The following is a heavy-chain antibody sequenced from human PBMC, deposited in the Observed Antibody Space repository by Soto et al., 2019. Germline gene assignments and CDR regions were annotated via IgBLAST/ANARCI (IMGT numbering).Heavy chain of an antibody. D-gene: IGHD2-2*01. CDR3: ARGGYCSSTGCENGYYYYGMDV. Sequence: ASVKVSCTASGYTFTSYGISWVRQAPGQGLEWMGWISAYNGNTNYAQKLQGRVTMTTDTSTSTAYMELRSLRSDDTAVYYCARGGYCSSTGCENGYYYYGMDVWGQGTTVTVSS. CDR2: ISAYNGNT. J-gene: IGHJ6*02. V-gene: IGHV1-18*01. CDR1: GYTFTSYG.